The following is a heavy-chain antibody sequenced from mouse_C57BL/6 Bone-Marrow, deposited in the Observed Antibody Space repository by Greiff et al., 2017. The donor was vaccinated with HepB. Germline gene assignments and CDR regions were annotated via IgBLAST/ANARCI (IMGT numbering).Heavy chain of an antibody. Sequence: DVMLVESGGGLVKPGGSLKLSCAASGFTFSDYGMHWVRQAPEKGLEWVAYISSGSSTIYYADTVKGRFTISRDNAKNTLFLQMTSLRSEDTAMYYCAREITTVVAPYAMDYWGQGTSVTVSS. CDR1: GFTFSDYG. J-gene: IGHJ4*01. CDR3: AREITTVVAPYAMDY. V-gene: IGHV5-17*01. D-gene: IGHD1-1*01. CDR2: ISSGSSTI.